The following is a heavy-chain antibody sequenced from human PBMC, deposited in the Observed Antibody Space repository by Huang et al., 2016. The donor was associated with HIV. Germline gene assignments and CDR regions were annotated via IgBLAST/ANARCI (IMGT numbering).Heavy chain of an antibody. CDR2: ISYDGRNR. D-gene: IGHD2-15*01. J-gene: IGHJ4*02. Sequence: QVHLVESGGGVVQPGRSLRLSCAASGFTFSSYSMHWVRQAPGKGWGWVAVISYDGRNRDYADSVKGRFTISRVNSKNTLYLQMNSLRAEDTALYYCARASTFGGSYYFDYWGQGTLVTVSS. V-gene: IGHV3-30*04. CDR3: ARASTFGGSYYFDY. CDR1: GFTFSSYS.